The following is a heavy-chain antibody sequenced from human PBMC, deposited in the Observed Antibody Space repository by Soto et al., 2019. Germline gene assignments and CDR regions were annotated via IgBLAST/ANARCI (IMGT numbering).Heavy chain of an antibody. CDR3: YVGSNNWYDNWFDP. D-gene: IGHD6-13*01. J-gene: IGHJ5*02. Sequence: QLQLQESGPGLVKPSETLSLTCTVSGGSISSSHYYWGWVRQPPGKGLEWIGSIYNNGNTFYTPSLESRVTISVDSSKNQFSLKLSSVTAADTAVYYCYVGSNNWYDNWFDPWGQGTLVTVSS. V-gene: IGHV4-39*01. CDR2: IYNNGNT. CDR1: GGSISSSHYY.